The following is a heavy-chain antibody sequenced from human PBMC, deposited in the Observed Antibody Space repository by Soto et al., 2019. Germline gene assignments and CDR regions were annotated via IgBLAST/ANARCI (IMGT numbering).Heavy chain of an antibody. CDR2: INHSGST. CDR3: AGVQVPATAYAFDI. Sequence: SETLSLTCAVYGGSFSGYYWSWIRQPPGKGLEWIGEINHSGSTNYNPSLKSRVTISVDTSKNQFSLKLSSVTAADTAVYYCAGVQVPATAYAFDIWGQGTMVTVSS. J-gene: IGHJ3*02. D-gene: IGHD2-2*01. CDR1: GGSFSGYY. V-gene: IGHV4-34*01.